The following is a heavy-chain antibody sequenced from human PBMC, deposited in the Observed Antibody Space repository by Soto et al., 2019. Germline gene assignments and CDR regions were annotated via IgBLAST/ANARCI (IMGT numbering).Heavy chain of an antibody. D-gene: IGHD2-21*02. CDR1: GDTFSSYI. J-gene: IGHJ6*02. Sequence: QVQLVQSGAEVKKPGSSVRVSCRSSGDTFSSYIVNWLRLAPGRGLEWMGRVIPVLTTTDYAQNFRGRVKNSADRSTNTVYLDLSSLRSDDTAVYYCARRRYCGYDCYHKHYYGMDVWGQGSLVTVAS. CDR2: VIPVLTTT. CDR3: ARRRYCGYDCYHKHYYGMDV. V-gene: IGHV1-69*08.